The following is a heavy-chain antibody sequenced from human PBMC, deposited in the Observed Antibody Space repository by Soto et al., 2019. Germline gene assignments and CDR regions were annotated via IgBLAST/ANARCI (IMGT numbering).Heavy chain of an antibody. CDR2: INHSGST. CDR1: GGSFSGYY. D-gene: IGHD2-8*02. V-gene: IGHV4-34*01. CDR3: ARDKITGLFDY. Sequence: QVQLQQWGAGLLKPSATLSLTCAVYGGSFSGYYWTWIRQPPGTGLEWIGEINHSGSTNYNPSLKSRVTISVDTAKNQFSLKLTSVTAADTAVYYFARDKITGLFDYWGQGTLVTVSS. J-gene: IGHJ4*02.